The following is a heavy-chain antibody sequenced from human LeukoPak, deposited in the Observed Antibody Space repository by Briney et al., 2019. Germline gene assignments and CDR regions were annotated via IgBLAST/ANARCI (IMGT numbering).Heavy chain of an antibody. CDR2: IYSGHST. CDR1: GFTVSRNY. V-gene: IGHV3-66*01. CDR3: ARDGVTCGHGAFDI. J-gene: IGHJ3*02. D-gene: IGHD2-21*01. Sequence: GGSLRLSCAASGFTVSRNYMNWVRQAPGKGLEWVSVIYSGHSTYYADSVKGRFTISRDNSENTVYLQMNSLRAEDTAVYYCARDGVTCGHGAFDIWGQGTMVTVSS.